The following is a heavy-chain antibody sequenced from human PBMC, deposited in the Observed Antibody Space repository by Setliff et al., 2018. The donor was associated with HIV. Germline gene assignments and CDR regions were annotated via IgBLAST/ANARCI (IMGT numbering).Heavy chain of an antibody. CDR3: ARTPNDILTGYIPYYYYYGMDV. J-gene: IGHJ6*02. Sequence: ASVKVSCKASGYTFTDNYIHWVRQATGQGLEWMGWMNPNSGNTGYAQKFQGRVTITRNTSISTAYMELSSLRSEDTAVYYCARTPNDILTGYIPYYYYYGMDVWGQGTTVTVSS. D-gene: IGHD3-9*01. CDR2: MNPNSGNT. CDR1: GYTFTDNY. V-gene: IGHV1-8*03.